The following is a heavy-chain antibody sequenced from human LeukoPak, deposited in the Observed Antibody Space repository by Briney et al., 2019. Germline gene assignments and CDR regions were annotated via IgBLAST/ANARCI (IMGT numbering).Heavy chain of an antibody. CDR1: GYTLTELS. V-gene: IGHV1-24*01. CDR3: ANGYGYSYEYYFDY. CDR2: FDPEDGET. J-gene: IGHJ4*02. D-gene: IGHD5-18*01. Sequence: GASVKVSCKVSGYTLTELSMHWVRQAPGKGLEWMGGFDPEDGETIYAQKFQGRVTMTEDTSTDTAYMELSSRRSEDTAVYYCANGYGYSYEYYFDYWGQGTLVTVSS.